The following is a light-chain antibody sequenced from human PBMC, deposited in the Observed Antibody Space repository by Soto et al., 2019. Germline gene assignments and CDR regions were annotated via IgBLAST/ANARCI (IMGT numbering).Light chain of an antibody. CDR1: QSVDSNY. Sequence: ETVVTQSPGTLSLSPGERATLSCRASQSVDSNYLAWYQQKPGQAPRLLIYGASTRATGIPARFSGSGSGTDFTLTISSLEPEDFAVYYCQQYCSSPYTFAQGTKLDIK. V-gene: IGKV3-20*01. J-gene: IGKJ2*01. CDR2: GAS. CDR3: QQYCSSPYT.